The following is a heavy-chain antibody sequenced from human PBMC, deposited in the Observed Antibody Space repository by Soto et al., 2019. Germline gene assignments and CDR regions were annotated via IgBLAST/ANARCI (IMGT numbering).Heavy chain of an antibody. J-gene: IGHJ6*02. Sequence: PSETLSLTCAVSGASITHYYWNWIRQSPGKGLEWIVSFSSTGSTVYNPSLGSRVTISLDTSKNQFSLTLNSVTAADTAVYYCARLYGYCIRNSCHGHYAMDVWGQGTTVT. CDR1: GASITHYY. D-gene: IGHD2-2*01. CDR2: FSSTGST. CDR3: ARLYGYCIRNSCHGHYAMDV. V-gene: IGHV4-4*08.